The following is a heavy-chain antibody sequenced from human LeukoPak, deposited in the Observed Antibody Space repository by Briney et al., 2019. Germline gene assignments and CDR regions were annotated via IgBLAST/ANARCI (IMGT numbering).Heavy chain of an antibody. V-gene: IGHV4-31*03. Sequence: SETLSLTCSVFGWSLSRGGYYWNWIRQQPGQGLEWLGYIYHSGSARYNPSFKSRLNMSVDMSRNQFSLNLSSVTAADTAVYYCARGGDYRDYFVYWGQGTLVSVSS. CDR1: GWSLSRGGYY. CDR3: ARGGDYRDYFVY. J-gene: IGHJ4*02. CDR2: IYHSGSA. D-gene: IGHD4-17*01.